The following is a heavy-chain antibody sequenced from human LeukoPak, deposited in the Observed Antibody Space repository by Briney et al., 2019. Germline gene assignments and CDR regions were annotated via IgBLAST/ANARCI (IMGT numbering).Heavy chain of an antibody. J-gene: IGHJ6*02. CDR1: GFTFSSYA. D-gene: IGHD3-22*01. Sequence: GGSLSLSCTASGFTFSSYALCWVRQAPGKGLEWVSTISGSGVSTYYADSVKGRFTISRDNAKNSLYLQMNSLRAEDTAVYYCAREGYYDSSGFLGFYYYGMDVWGQGTTVIVSS. CDR3: AREGYYDSSGFLGFYYYGMDV. V-gene: IGHV3-23*01. CDR2: ISGSGVST.